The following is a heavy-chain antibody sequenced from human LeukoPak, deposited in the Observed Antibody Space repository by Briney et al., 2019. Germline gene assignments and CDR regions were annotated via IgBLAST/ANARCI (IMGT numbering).Heavy chain of an antibody. D-gene: IGHD3-10*01. V-gene: IGHV4-39*01. CDR2: IYYSGST. CDR1: GGSIRSSSYY. Sequence: SETLSLTCTVSGGSIRSSSYYWGWIRQPPGKGLEWIGSIYYSGSTYYNPSLKSRVTISVDTSKNPFSLKLSSVTASDTAVYYCARHQGRRRDFDYWGQGTLVTVSS. CDR3: ARHQGRRRDFDY. J-gene: IGHJ4*02.